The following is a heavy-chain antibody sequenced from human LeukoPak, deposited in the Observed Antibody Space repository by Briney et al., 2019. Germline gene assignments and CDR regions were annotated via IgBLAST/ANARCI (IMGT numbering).Heavy chain of an antibody. V-gene: IGHV4-59*01. CDR2: FYYSGST. Sequence: SSETLSLTCTVSGGSISSYYWSWIRQPPGKGLEWIGYFYYSGSTNYNPSLKSRVTISVDTSKNQFSLKLSSVTAADTAVYYCARWTVRGVIRYFDYWGQGTLVTVSS. J-gene: IGHJ4*02. CDR1: GGSISSYY. D-gene: IGHD3-10*01. CDR3: ARWTVRGVIRYFDY.